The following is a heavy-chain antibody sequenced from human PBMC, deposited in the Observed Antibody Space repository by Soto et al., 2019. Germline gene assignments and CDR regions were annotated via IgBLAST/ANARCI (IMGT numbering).Heavy chain of an antibody. CDR3: GRRAITGTTDFDY. Sequence: QVQLVQSGAEVKKPVSSVKVSCKASGGTFSSYAISWVRQAPGQGLEWMGGIIPIFGTANYAQKFQGRVTITADESKRTPYMELSSLRSEDTAVYYCGRRAITGTTDFDYWGQGTLVTVSS. D-gene: IGHD1-7*01. CDR1: GGTFSSYA. V-gene: IGHV1-69*12. J-gene: IGHJ4*02. CDR2: IIPIFGTA.